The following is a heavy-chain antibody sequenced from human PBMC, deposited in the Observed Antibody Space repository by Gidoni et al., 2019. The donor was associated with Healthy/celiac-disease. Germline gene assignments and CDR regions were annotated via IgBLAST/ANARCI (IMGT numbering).Heavy chain of an antibody. J-gene: IGHJ6*02. V-gene: IGHV3-9*01. CDR1: GFTFDDYS. D-gene: IGHD3-10*01. CDR3: AKDRFTSSASGMDV. Sequence: EVQLVASGGGLVQPGRSLRLSCAASGFTFDDYSMHWVRQAPGKGLEWVSGISWNSGSIGYADSVKGRFTIARDNAKNSLYLQMNSLRAEDTALYYCAKDRFTSSASGMDVWGQGTTVTVSS. CDR2: ISWNSGSI.